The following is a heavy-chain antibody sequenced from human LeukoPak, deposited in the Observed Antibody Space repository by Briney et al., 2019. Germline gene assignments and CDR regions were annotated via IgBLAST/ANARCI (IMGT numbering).Heavy chain of an antibody. Sequence: GGSLRLSCAASGFSFSSYAMSWVRQAPGKGLEWVSAISDSGDNTYYADSVKGRFTISRDNSKNTQYLQMDSLRAEDTAVYYCAKDGDFWSGYSDYWGQGTLVTVSS. CDR2: ISDSGDNT. J-gene: IGHJ4*02. CDR3: AKDGDFWSGYSDY. CDR1: GFSFSSYA. D-gene: IGHD3-3*01. V-gene: IGHV3-23*01.